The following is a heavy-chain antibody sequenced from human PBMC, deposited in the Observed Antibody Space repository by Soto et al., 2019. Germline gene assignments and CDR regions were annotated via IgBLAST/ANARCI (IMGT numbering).Heavy chain of an antibody. CDR2: ISSSSSYI. D-gene: IGHD6-13*01. CDR1: GFTFSSYS. J-gene: IGHJ6*02. CDR3: ARDFYGYEADYYYGMDV. V-gene: IGHV3-21*01. Sequence: GGSLRLSCAASGFTFSSYSMNWVRQAPGKGLEWVSSISSSSSYIYYADSVKGRFTISRDNAKNSLYLQMNSLRAEDTAVYYCARDFYGYEADYYYGMDVWGQGTTVTVS.